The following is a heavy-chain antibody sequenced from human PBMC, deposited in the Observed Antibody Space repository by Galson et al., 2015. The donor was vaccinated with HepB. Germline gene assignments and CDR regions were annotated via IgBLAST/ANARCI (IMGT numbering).Heavy chain of an antibody. V-gene: IGHV6-1*01. CDR2: TYYRSKWFY. CDR1: GDSVSSNRAA. Sequence: CAISGDSVSSNRAAWNWIRQSPSRGLEWLGRTYYRSKWFYGYAVSVKSRITINPDTSKNQFSLHLNSVTPEDTAVYYCARSAGDLDYWGQGTLVTVSS. J-gene: IGHJ4*02. D-gene: IGHD7-27*01. CDR3: ARSAGDLDY.